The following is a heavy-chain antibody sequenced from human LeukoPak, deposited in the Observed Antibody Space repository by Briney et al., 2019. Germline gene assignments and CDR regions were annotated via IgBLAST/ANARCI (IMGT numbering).Heavy chain of an antibody. D-gene: IGHD4-23*01. CDR3: ARGHDYGGAWYYFDC. CDR2: IYSAGST. J-gene: IGHJ4*02. V-gene: IGHV3-53*01. CDR1: GFTVSKNY. Sequence: GGSLRLSCAASGFTVSKNYYMNWVRQAPGKGLEWVSVIYSAGSTYYADSVKGRFTISRDNSKNTVYLHMNSLRAEDTAVYYCARGHDYGGAWYYFDCWGQGTLATVSP.